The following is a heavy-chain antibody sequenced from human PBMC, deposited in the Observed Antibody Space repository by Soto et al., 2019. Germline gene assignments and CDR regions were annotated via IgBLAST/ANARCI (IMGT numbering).Heavy chain of an antibody. D-gene: IGHD2-21*02. CDR3: ARCGGIVVVTAPYDH. CDR1: GYTFSSYY. CDR2: INPSGGYT. J-gene: IGHJ4*02. Sequence: QVQLVQSGAEVKKPGASVKVSCKASGYTFSSYYMNWVRQAPGQGLEWLGIINPSGGYTTYAQRFLGRVTMPSDTSTSTVHMEVGSLTSEDTAVYYCARCGGIVVVTAPYDHWGQGTLVTVSS. V-gene: IGHV1-46*03.